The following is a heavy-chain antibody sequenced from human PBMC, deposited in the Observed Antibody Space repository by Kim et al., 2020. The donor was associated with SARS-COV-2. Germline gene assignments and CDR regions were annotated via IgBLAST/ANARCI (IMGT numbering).Heavy chain of an antibody. D-gene: IGHD1-1*01. J-gene: IGHJ4*02. V-gene: IGHV3-33*06. Sequence: VKGRFTISRENSKNTLYLQMNSLRAEDTAVYYCAKGPKTRGVTGPLDYWGQGTLVTVSS. CDR3: AKGPKTRGVTGPLDY.